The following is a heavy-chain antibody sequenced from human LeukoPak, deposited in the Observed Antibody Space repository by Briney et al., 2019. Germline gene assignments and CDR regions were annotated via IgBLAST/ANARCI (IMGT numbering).Heavy chain of an antibody. CDR3: AKFAGTGVFDY. CDR2: INWNGGRT. J-gene: IGHJ4*02. CDR1: GFTFDDYG. Sequence: GGSLRLSCAASGFTFDDYGMSWVRQAPGKGLEWVSGINWNGGRTGYADSVKGRLTISRDNAKNSLYLQMNSLRAEDTALYYCAKFAGTGVFDYWGQGTLVTVSS. D-gene: IGHD6-13*01. V-gene: IGHV3-20*04.